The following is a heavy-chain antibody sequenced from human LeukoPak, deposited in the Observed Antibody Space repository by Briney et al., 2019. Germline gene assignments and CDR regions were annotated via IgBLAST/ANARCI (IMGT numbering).Heavy chain of an antibody. J-gene: IGHJ3*02. CDR3: ARELREHGVFDI. V-gene: IGHV3-53*01. Sequence: GGSLRLSCAASGFTFSSHYMNWVRQAPGKGLEWVSEIYSDGSTYYAASVKGRFSISRDTSKNTVYLQMNSLRADDTALYYCARELREHGVFDIWGQGTMVTVSS. CDR1: GFTFSSHY. CDR2: IYSDGST. D-gene: IGHD1-26*01.